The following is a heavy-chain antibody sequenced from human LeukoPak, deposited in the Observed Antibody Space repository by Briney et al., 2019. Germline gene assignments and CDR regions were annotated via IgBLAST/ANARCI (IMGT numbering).Heavy chain of an antibody. V-gene: IGHV3-48*01. J-gene: IGHJ4*02. CDR2: ISSSSSTI. CDR1: GFTFSSYS. Sequence: GGSLRLSCAASGFTFSSYSMNWVRQAPGKGLEWVSYISSSSSTIYYADSVKGRFTISRDNAKNSLFLQMNSLRAEDTAVYYCAREGTENYGLFDYWGQGTLVTVSS. CDR3: AREGTENYGLFDY. D-gene: IGHD4-17*01.